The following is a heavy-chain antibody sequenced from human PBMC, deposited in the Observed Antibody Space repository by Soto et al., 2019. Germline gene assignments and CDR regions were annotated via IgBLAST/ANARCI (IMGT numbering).Heavy chain of an antibody. CDR3: ATSAVVHLGELSFGDYFDY. Sequence: GGSLRLSCAASGFTFDDYAMHWVRQAPGKGLEWVSGISWNSGSIGYADSVKGRFTISRDNAKNSLYLQMNSLRAEDTALYYCATSAVVHLGELSFGDYFDYWGQGTLVTVSS. V-gene: IGHV3-9*01. CDR1: GFTFDDYA. CDR2: ISWNSGSI. D-gene: IGHD3-16*02. J-gene: IGHJ4*02.